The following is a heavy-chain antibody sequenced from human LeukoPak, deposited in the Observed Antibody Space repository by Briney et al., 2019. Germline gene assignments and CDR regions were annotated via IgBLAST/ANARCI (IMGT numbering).Heavy chain of an antibody. CDR1: GFTFSSYS. J-gene: IGHJ4*02. CDR2: IKQDGSEK. CDR3: ARDGSVAGGY. Sequence: GGSLRLSCAASGFTFSSYSMNWVRQAPGKGLEWVANIKQDGSEKYYVDSVKGRFTISRDNAKNSLYLQMNSLRAEDTAVYYRARDGSVAGGYWGQGTLVTVSS. V-gene: IGHV3-7*01. D-gene: IGHD6-19*01.